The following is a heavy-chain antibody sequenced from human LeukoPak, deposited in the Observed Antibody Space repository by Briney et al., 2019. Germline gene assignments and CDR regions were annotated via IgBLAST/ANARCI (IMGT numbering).Heavy chain of an antibody. CDR3: ARDRATMVRGVVDY. Sequence: GASLKVSCKASGYTFTSYVISWVRQAPGQGLEWMGWISVYNGNTKYAQKLQGRVTMTTDTSTNTAYMGLRSLRSDDTAVYYCARDRATMVRGVVDYWGQGTLVTVSS. D-gene: IGHD3-10*01. CDR1: GYTFTSYV. J-gene: IGHJ4*02. V-gene: IGHV1-18*01. CDR2: ISVYNGNT.